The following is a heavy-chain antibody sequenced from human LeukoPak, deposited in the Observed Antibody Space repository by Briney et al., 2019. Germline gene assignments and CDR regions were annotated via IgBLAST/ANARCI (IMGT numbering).Heavy chain of an antibody. CDR1: GFTFSSYA. Sequence: GGSLRLSCAASGFTFSSYAMSWVRQAPGKGLEWVSAISGSGGSTYYADSVKGRFTISRDNSKNTLYLQMNSLRSEDTAVYYCARGDGYNYDFDYWGQGTLVTVSS. J-gene: IGHJ4*02. CDR3: ARGDGYNYDFDY. V-gene: IGHV3-23*01. CDR2: ISGSGGST. D-gene: IGHD5-24*01.